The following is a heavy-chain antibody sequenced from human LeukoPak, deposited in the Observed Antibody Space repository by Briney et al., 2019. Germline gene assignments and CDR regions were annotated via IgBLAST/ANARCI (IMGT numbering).Heavy chain of an antibody. CDR3: ARANYYGSGYYYGMDA. V-gene: IGHV1-46*01. CDR1: GYTFTSYY. D-gene: IGHD3-10*01. J-gene: IGHJ6*02. CDR2: INPSGGST. Sequence: ASVKVSCKASGYTFTSYYMHWVRQAPGQGLEWMGIINPSGGSTSYAQKFQGRVTMTRDTSTSTVYMELSSLRSEDTAVYYCARANYYGSGYYYGMDAWGQGTTVTVSS.